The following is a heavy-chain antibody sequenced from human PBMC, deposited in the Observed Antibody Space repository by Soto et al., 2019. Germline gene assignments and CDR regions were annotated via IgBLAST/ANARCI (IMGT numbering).Heavy chain of an antibody. J-gene: IGHJ6*02. Sequence: GASVKVSCKASRGTFSSYAISWVRQAPGQGLEWMGGIIPIFGTANYAQKFQGRVTITADESTSTAYMELSSLRSEDTAVYYCARDHYGSGSYGYYYYYGMDVWGQGTTVTVSS. CDR2: IIPIFGTA. CDR3: ARDHYGSGSYGYYYYYGMDV. V-gene: IGHV1-69*13. D-gene: IGHD3-10*01. CDR1: RGTFSSYA.